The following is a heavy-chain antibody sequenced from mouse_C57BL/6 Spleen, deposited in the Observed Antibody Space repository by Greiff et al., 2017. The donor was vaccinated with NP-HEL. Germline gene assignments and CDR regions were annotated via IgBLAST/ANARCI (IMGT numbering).Heavy chain of an antibody. CDR2: INPNNGGT. J-gene: IGHJ2*01. V-gene: IGHV1-18*01. Sequence: EVKLQESGPELVKPGASVKIPCKASGYTFTDYNMDWVKQSHGKSLEWIGAINPNNGGTIYNQKFKGKATLTVDKSSSTAYMELRSLTSEDTAVYYCAITVTSYFDYWGQGTTLTVSS. D-gene: IGHD2-12*01. CDR3: AITVTSYFDY. CDR1: GYTFTDYN.